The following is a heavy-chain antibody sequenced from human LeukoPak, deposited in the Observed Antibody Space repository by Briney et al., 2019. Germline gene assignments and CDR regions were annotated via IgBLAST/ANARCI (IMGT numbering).Heavy chain of an antibody. Sequence: SETLSLTCTVSGGSVSSGSYYWSWIRQPPGKGLEWIGYIYYSGSTNYNPSLKSRVTISVDTSKNQFPLKLSSVTAADTAVYYCARETQHPHYFDYWGQGTLVTVSS. V-gene: IGHV4-61*01. CDR1: GGSVSSGSYY. CDR2: IYYSGST. J-gene: IGHJ4*02. CDR3: ARETQHPHYFDY.